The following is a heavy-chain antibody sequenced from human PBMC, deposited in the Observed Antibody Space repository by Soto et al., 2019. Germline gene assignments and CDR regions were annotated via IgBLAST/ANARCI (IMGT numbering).Heavy chain of an antibody. J-gene: IGHJ4*02. CDR1: GFSLPTDRVG. V-gene: IGHV2-5*02. Sequence: QITLKESSPTLVKPTQTLTLTCTFSGFSLPTDRVGVGWIRQPPGKALEWLAVIYWDDSKTYSPSLKSRLTITKDTSKNQVALTMTDMDPVDTATYYCAHAYGGRSLYWGQGTLVTVSS. CDR3: AHAYGGRSLY. CDR2: IYWDDSK. D-gene: IGHD1-26*01.